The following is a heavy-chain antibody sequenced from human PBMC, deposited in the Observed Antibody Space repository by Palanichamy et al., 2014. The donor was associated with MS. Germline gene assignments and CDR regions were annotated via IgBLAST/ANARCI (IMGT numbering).Heavy chain of an antibody. Sequence: EVQLVQSGAEVKKPGESPRISCKGSGYSFTNYWISWMRQMPGKGLEWMGRIDPSDSYTNYSPSFQGHVTISADESTSTAYLQWSSLKASDTAMYYCARLKILTTADYWGQGTLVTVSS. CDR2: IDPSDSYT. V-gene: IGHV5-10-1*03. CDR1: GYSFTNYW. D-gene: IGHD3-9*01. J-gene: IGHJ4*02. CDR3: ARLKILTTADY.